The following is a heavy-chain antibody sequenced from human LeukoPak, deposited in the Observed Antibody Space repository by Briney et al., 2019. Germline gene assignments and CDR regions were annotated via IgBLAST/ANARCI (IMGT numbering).Heavy chain of an antibody. CDR2: IIPILGIA. V-gene: IGHV1-69*04. CDR3: AQDSSGYYYPPDY. D-gene: IGHD3-22*01. J-gene: IGHJ4*02. CDR1: GGTFSSYA. Sequence: GASVKVSCKASGGTFSSYAISWVRQAPGQGLEWMGRIIPILGIANYAQKFQGRVTITADESTSTAYMELSSLRSEDTAVYYCAQDSSGYYYPPDYWGQGTLVTVSS.